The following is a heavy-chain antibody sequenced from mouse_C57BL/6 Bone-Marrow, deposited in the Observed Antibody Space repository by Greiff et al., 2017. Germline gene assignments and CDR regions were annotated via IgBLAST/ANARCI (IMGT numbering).Heavy chain of an antibody. Sequence: QVQLQQPGAELVKPGASVKLSCKASGYTFTSYWMQWVKQRPGQGLEWIGEIDPSDSYTNYNQKFKGKATLTVATSSSTAYMQLSSLTSEDSAVYYCARGGYYYFDYWGQGTTLTVSS. CDR2: IDPSDSYT. V-gene: IGHV1-50*01. D-gene: IGHD2-3*01. J-gene: IGHJ2*01. CDR1: GYTFTSYW. CDR3: ARGGYYYFDY.